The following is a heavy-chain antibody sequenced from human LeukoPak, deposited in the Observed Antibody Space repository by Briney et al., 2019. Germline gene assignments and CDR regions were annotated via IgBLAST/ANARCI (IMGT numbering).Heavy chain of an antibody. Sequence: GGSLRLSCAASGFTFSTYWMHWVRQAPGKGLVCVSHIKTDGSSTTYADSVKGRFTISRDNAKNTLYLQMNSLRAEDTAVYYCARDRGYTQDYWGQGTLVTVSS. CDR3: ARDRGYTQDY. D-gene: IGHD5-12*01. CDR1: GFTFSTYW. CDR2: IKTDGSST. V-gene: IGHV3-74*01. J-gene: IGHJ4*02.